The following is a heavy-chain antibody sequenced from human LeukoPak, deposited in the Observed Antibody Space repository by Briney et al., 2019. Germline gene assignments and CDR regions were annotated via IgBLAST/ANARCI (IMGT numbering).Heavy chain of an antibody. CDR2: IYTSGST. Sequence: SETLSLTCTVSGGSISSYYWSWLRQPAGKGLEWIGRIYTSGSTNYNPSLKSRVTMSVDTSKNQFSLKLSSVTAADTAVYYCARDKYYYDSSGYYYFLYWGQGTLVTVSS. CDR1: GGSISSYY. D-gene: IGHD3-22*01. J-gene: IGHJ4*02. CDR3: ARDKYYYDSSGYYYFLY. V-gene: IGHV4-4*07.